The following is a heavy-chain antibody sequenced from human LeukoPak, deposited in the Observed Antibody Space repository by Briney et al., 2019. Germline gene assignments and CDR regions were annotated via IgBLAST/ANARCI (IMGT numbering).Heavy chain of an antibody. V-gene: IGHV3-21*01. Sequence: TGGTLRLSCAGSGFSFSSHGMNWVRQAPGKGLEWVSGISPSGDITYYTDSVRGRFTISRDNAKNSLYLQMNSLRAEDTAVYYCASPHLYGGTDAFDIWGQGTMVTVSS. CDR2: ISPSGDIT. J-gene: IGHJ3*02. CDR3: ASPHLYGGTDAFDI. CDR1: GFSFSSHG. D-gene: IGHD4-23*01.